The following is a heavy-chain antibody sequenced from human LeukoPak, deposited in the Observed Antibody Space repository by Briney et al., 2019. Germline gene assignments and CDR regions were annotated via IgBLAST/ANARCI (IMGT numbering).Heavy chain of an antibody. CDR2: MNPNSGNT. J-gene: IGHJ5*02. Sequence: GASVKVSCKASGYTFTSYDINWVRQATGQGLEWMGWMNPNSGNTGYAQKFQGRVTMTRNTSISTAYMELSSLRSEDTAVYYCARGPGPYHYDSSGEGGFDPWGQGTLVTVSS. V-gene: IGHV1-8*01. D-gene: IGHD3-22*01. CDR1: GYTFTSYD. CDR3: ARGPGPYHYDSSGEGGFDP.